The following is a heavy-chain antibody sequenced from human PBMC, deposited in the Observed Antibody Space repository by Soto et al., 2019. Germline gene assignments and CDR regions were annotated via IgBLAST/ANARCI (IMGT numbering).Heavy chain of an antibody. CDR3: WGGMGDAF. CDR1: GFTFRNDW. J-gene: IGHJ4*02. V-gene: IGHV3-7*01. Sequence: EEHLLESGGGLVEPGGSLRLSCTVSGFTFRNDWMNWVRQAPGKRLDRVAHTNQDGSEKYYGDSVKGGFPNYRDNAKNSLYLEMNAPRAEDTAVFNCWGGMGDAFWGQGTLVTVSS. D-gene: IGHD1-26*01. CDR2: TNQDGSEK.